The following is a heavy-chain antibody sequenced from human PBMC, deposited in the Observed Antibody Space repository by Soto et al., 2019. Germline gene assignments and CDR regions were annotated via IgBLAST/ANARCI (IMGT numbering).Heavy chain of an antibody. V-gene: IGHV3-21*01. D-gene: IGHD2-15*01. CDR1: GFTFSSYS. CDR3: ARDPILGYCSGGSCWPYY. CDR2: ISSSSSYI. J-gene: IGHJ4*02. Sequence: GGSLRLSCAASGFTFSSYSMNWVRQAPGKGLEWVSSISSSSSYIYYADSVKGRFTISRDNAKNSLYLQMNSLRAEDTAVYYCARDPILGYCSGGSCWPYYWGQGTLVTVSS.